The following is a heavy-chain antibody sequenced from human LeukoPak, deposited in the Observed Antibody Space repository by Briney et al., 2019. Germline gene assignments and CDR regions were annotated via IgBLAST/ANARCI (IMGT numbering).Heavy chain of an antibody. Sequence: SETLSLTCAVSGYSISSGYYWGWIRQPPGKGLEWIASFYRSGGTYHNLSLKSRVSISVDTSKNQFSLKLNSVTAADTAIYYCARYRSPSAITADYFDYWGRGTLVTVSS. CDR3: ARYRSPSAITADYFDY. V-gene: IGHV4-38-2*01. J-gene: IGHJ4*02. CDR1: GYSISSGYY. D-gene: IGHD6-13*01. CDR2: FYRSGGT.